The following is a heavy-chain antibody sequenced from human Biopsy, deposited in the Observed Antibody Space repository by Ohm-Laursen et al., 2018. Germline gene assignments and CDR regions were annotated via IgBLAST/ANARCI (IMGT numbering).Heavy chain of an antibody. CDR2: ISHTGYT. CDR3: ARGSNEYGGLYFPH. D-gene: IGHD4-23*01. CDR1: GVCFYDKY. J-gene: IGHJ1*01. V-gene: IGHV4-59*08. Sequence: SVSLSCACSVSGVCFYDKYWTWNRPPTGQGLVWIGHISHTGYTSIKSSLKSRVTISLDTSRKNFSLRLTTLAAADTAVYYCARGSNEYGGLYFPHWGQGTLVTVSS.